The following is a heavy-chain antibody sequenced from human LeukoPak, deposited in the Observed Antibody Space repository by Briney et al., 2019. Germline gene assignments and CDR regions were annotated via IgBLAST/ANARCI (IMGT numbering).Heavy chain of an antibody. CDR2: INPNSGGT. CDR3: ARARVLYSSGWTGKFDY. Sequence: GASVKVSCKASGYTFTGYYMHWVRQAPGQGLEWMGWINPNSGGTNYAQKFQGRVTMNRDTSISTAYMELSRLRSDDTAVYYCARARVLYSSGWTGKFDYWGQGTLVTVSS. D-gene: IGHD6-19*01. J-gene: IGHJ4*02. CDR1: GYTFTGYY. V-gene: IGHV1-2*02.